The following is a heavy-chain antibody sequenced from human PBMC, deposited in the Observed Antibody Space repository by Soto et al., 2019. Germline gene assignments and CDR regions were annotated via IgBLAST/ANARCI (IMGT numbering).Heavy chain of an antibody. D-gene: IGHD3-9*01. CDR3: ARDVRYFDWLLEVGMNWFDP. Sequence: PSQTLSLTCAISGDSVSSNSAAWNWIRQSPSRGLEWLGRTYYRSKWYNDYAVSVKSRITINPDTSKNQFSLQLNSVTPEDTAVYYCARDVRYFDWLLEVGMNWFDPWGQGTLVTVSS. J-gene: IGHJ5*02. V-gene: IGHV6-1*01. CDR1: GDSVSSNSAA. CDR2: TYYRSKWYN.